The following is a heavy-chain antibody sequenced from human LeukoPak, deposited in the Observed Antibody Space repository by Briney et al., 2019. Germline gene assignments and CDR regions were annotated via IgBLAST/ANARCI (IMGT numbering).Heavy chain of an antibody. CDR3: ARRGTGHGMDV. CDR2: INNDGSSA. Sequence: GGSLRLSCAASGFTFNNYWIHWVRQVPGKGLVWVSRINNDGSSASYVNSVKGRFTISRDNAKNTLFLQMNSLRAEDTAVYYCARRGTGHGMDVWGQGTTVIVSS. V-gene: IGHV3-74*01. CDR1: GFTFNNYW. J-gene: IGHJ6*02. D-gene: IGHD1-1*01.